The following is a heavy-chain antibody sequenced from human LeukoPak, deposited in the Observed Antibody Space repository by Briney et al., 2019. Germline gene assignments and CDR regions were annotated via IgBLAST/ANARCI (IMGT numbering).Heavy chain of an antibody. CDR1: GFTFSSYA. CDR2: ISGSGGST. V-gene: IGHV3-23*01. Sequence: PGGSLRLSCAASGFTFSSYAMSWGRQAPGKGLEWVSAISGSGGSTYYADSVKGRFTISRDNSKNTLYLQMNSLRAEDTAVYYCARDRGYIVVASPEFDYWGQGTLVTVSS. J-gene: IGHJ4*02. CDR3: ARDRGYIVVASPEFDY. D-gene: IGHD3-22*01.